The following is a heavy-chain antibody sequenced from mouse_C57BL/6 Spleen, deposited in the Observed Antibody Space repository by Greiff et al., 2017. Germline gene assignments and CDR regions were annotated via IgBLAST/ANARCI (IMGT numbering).Heavy chain of an antibody. CDR2: IYPGDGDT. J-gene: IGHJ3*01. Sequence: VQLQQSGPELVKPGASVKISCKASGYAFSSSWMNWVKQRPGKGLEWIGRIYPGDGDTNYNQKFKGKATLTVDKSSSTAYMQLSSLTSEDSAVYYCAIQITTVPAYWGQGTLVTVSA. V-gene: IGHV1-82*01. D-gene: IGHD1-1*01. CDR1: GYAFSSSW. CDR3: AIQITTVPAY.